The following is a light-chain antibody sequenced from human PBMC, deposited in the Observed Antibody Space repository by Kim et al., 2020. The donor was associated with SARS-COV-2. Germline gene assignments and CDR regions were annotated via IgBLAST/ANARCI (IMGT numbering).Light chain of an antibody. V-gene: IGLV3-1*01. Sequence: VSPGQTASLTGSGDKLGNKYAYWYQQKPGQSPVLVIYQDTKRPSGIPGRFSGSNSGNTATLTISGTQAMDEADYYCQAWDKSTVIFGGGTQLTVL. CDR3: QAWDKSTVI. J-gene: IGLJ2*01. CDR1: KLGNKY. CDR2: QDT.